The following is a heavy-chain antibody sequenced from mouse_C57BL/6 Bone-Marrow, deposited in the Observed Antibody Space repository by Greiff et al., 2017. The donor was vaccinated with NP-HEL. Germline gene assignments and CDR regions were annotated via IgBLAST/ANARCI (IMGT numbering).Heavy chain of an antibody. Sequence: ESGPGLVKPSQSLSLTCSVTGYSITSGYYWNWIRQFPGNKLEWMGYISYDGSNNYNPSLKNRISITRDTSKNQFFLKLNSVTTEDTATYYCARGAYYYGSGGFAYWGQGTLVTVSA. CDR1: GYSITSGYY. CDR3: ARGAYYYGSGGFAY. D-gene: IGHD1-1*01. J-gene: IGHJ3*01. V-gene: IGHV3-6*01. CDR2: ISYDGSN.